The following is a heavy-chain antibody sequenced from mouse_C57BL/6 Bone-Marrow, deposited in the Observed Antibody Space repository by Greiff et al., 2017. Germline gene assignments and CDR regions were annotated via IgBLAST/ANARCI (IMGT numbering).Heavy chain of an antibody. CDR3: ARDIYGAWFAY. V-gene: IGHV5S21*01. CDR2: ISSGGDYI. J-gene: IGHJ3*01. D-gene: IGHD1-1*01. CDR1: GFTFSSYA. Sequence: EVKLVESGEGLVKPGGSLKLSCAASGFTFSSYAMSWVRQPPEKRLEWVAYISSGGDYIYYADTVKGRFTISRDNARNTLYLQMSSLKSEDTAMYYCARDIYGAWFAYWGQGTLVTVSA.